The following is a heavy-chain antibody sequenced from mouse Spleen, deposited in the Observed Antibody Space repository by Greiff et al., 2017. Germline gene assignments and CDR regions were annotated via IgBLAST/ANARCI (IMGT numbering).Heavy chain of an antibody. CDR2: INPSTGYT. J-gene: IGHJ3*01. CDR3: ARQTGRAWFAY. V-gene: IGHV1-7*01. D-gene: IGHD4-1*01. CDR1: GYTFTSYW. Sequence: QVQLKQSGAELVKPGASVKMSCKASGYTFTSYWMHWVKQRPGQGLEWIGYINPSTGYTEYNQKFKDKATLTADKSSSTAYMQLSSLTSEDSAVYYCARQTGRAWFAYWGQGTLVPVSA.